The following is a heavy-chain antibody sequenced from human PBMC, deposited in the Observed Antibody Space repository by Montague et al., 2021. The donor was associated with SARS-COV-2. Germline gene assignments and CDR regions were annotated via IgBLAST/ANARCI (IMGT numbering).Heavy chain of an antibody. J-gene: IGHJ4*02. CDR1: DGSISSGSYY. CDR2: INYSGST. CDR3: AREHSSGWD. Sequence: SETLSLTCTVSDGSISSGSYYWGWIRQPPGKGLEWIGSINYSGSTYKNPSLKSRVTLSVDTSENHFSLKLSSVTAADTAVYYCAREHSSGWDWGQGTLVTVSS. D-gene: IGHD6-19*01. V-gene: IGHV4-39*02.